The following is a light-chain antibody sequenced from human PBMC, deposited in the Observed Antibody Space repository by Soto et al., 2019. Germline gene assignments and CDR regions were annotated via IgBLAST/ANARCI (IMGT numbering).Light chain of an antibody. V-gene: IGLV2-8*01. J-gene: IGLJ1*01. Sequence: QSALTQPPSASGSPGQSVAISCTGTSSDVGGYNYVSWYQQHPGKAPKLMIYEVNKRPSGVPDRFSGSKSGNTASLTVSGIQAEDEADYNCSSYAGSSNVFGTGTKLTVL. CDR3: SSYAGSSNV. CDR2: EVN. CDR1: SSDVGGYNY.